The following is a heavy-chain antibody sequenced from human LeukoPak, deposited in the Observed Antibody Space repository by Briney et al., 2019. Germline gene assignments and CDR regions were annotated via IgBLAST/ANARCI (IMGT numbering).Heavy chain of an antibody. V-gene: IGHV4-59*01. CDR3: ARAPDDIRGYYPLDY. Sequence: PSETLSLTCTVSGGSISSYYWSWLRQPPGKGLEWIGYIYYSGSTNYNPSLKSRVTISVDTSKNQFSLKLSSVTAADTAVYYCARAPDDIRGYYPLDYWGQGTLVTVSS. CDR2: IYYSGST. D-gene: IGHD3-22*01. CDR1: GGSISSYY. J-gene: IGHJ4*02.